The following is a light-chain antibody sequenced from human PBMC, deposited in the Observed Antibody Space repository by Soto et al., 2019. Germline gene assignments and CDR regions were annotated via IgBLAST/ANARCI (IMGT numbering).Light chain of an antibody. V-gene: IGLV2-8*01. CDR1: SSDVGTYNY. Sequence: QSALTQPPSASGSPGQSVTTSCTGTSSDVGTYNYVSWYQQHPGKAPKLMIYEVNKRPAGVPDRFSGSKSGIMASLTVSGLQAEDEAYYYCSSYAGNNNLYVFGTGTKVTVL. J-gene: IGLJ1*01. CDR3: SSYAGNNNLYV. CDR2: EVN.